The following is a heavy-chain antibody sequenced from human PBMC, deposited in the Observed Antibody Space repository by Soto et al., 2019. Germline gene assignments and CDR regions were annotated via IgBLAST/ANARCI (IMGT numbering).Heavy chain of an antibody. CDR2: IWYDGSNK. J-gene: IGHJ5*01. Sequence: QVQRVESGGGVVQPGMSLRLSCAASGFIFNEYGMHWVRQAPGKGLEWVAVIWYDGSNKYYADSVKGRFTISRDNSKNTMSLQMNNLRAEDTAVYYCARWGCRGTNCNLNQLSYDLWGHGTLVTVSS. D-gene: IGHD1-7*01. V-gene: IGHV3-33*03. CDR3: ARWGCRGTNCNLNQLSYDL. CDR1: GFIFNEYG.